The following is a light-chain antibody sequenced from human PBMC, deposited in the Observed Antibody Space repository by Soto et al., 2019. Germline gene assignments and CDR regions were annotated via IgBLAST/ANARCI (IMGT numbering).Light chain of an antibody. CDR3: SSYTTTTTLV. V-gene: IGLV2-14*03. J-gene: IGLJ1*01. CDR2: EVS. CDR1: TNDVGGFNY. Sequence: QSALTQPASVSGSPGQSITISCTGTTNDVGGFNYVSWYQQLPGKAPKVVIFEVSYRPSGISNRFSGSKYGNTASLTISGLQPEDEADYYCSSYTTTTTLVFGTGTKLTVL.